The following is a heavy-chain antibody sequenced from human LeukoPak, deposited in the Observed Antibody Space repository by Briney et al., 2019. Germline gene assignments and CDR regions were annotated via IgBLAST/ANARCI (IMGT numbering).Heavy chain of an antibody. CDR3: ARQECCSGGSCYTWFDL. CDR1: GYSINNYW. J-gene: IGHJ5*02. V-gene: IGHV5-51*01. Sequence: GESLKISCKGSGYSINNYWIGWVRQMPGKGLEWMGIIYPADSDIRYSPSFQGQVTISADKSISTAYLQWSSLKASDTAMYYCARQECCSGGSCYTWFDLWGQGTLVIVSS. CDR2: IYPADSDI. D-gene: IGHD2-15*01.